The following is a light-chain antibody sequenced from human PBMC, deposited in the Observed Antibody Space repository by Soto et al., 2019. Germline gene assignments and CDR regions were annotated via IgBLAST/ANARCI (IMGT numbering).Light chain of an antibody. J-gene: IGKJ1*01. CDR3: QQYDSYPLT. V-gene: IGKV1-5*03. CDR2: KAS. CDR1: QSISNW. Sequence: DIQMTQSPSTLSASVGDRVTITCRASQSISNWLAWYQQKPGKAPKLLIYKASSLESGVPSRFSGSGSGTEVTLSISSLQPDDFATYYCQQYDSYPLTFGQGTKVEIK.